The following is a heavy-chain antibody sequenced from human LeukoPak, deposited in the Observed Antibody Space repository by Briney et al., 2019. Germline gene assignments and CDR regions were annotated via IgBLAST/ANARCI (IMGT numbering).Heavy chain of an antibody. CDR1: GFTFDDYA. V-gene: IGHV3-9*01. CDR2: ISWNSGSI. J-gene: IGHJ4*02. Sequence: GRSLRLPCAASGFTFDDYAMHWFRQAPGKGLEWVSGISWNSGSIGYADSVKGRFTISRDNAKNSLYLQMNSLRAEDTALYYCAKETQLPYFDYWGQGTLVTVSS. CDR3: AKETQLPYFDY. D-gene: IGHD2-2*01.